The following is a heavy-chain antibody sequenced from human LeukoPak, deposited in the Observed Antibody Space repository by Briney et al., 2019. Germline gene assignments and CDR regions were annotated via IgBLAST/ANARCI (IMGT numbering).Heavy chain of an antibody. J-gene: IGHJ4*02. CDR2: ISSTGSTI. CDR3: ARVGAVAGTGGFSY. CDR1: GFTFSSYS. V-gene: IGHV3-48*04. Sequence: PGGSLRLSCAASGFTFSSYSMNWVRQAPGKGLEWVSYISSTGSTIYYADSVKGRFTISRDNAKNSLYLQMNSLRAEDTTVYYCARVGAVAGTGGFSYWGQGTLVTVSS. D-gene: IGHD6-19*01.